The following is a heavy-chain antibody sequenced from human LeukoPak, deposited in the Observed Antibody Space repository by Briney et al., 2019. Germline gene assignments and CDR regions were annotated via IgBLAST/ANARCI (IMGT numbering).Heavy chain of an antibody. V-gene: IGHV4-61*09. CDR2: VYTSGST. CDR1: GGSIRSSTYY. D-gene: IGHD5-18*01. J-gene: IGHJ4*02. Sequence: PSETLSLTCTVSGGSIRSSTYYWSWIRQPAGKGLEWIGHVYTSGSTTYNPSLKSRVTISVDTSKNQFSLRLSSVTAADTALYYCARERIERYTYASSDFDYWGRGTLVTVSS. CDR3: ARERIERYTYASSDFDY.